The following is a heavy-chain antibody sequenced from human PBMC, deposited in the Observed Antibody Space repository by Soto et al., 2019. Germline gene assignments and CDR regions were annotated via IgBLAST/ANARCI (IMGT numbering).Heavy chain of an antibody. CDR1: GFTFSDYY. J-gene: IGHJ4*02. V-gene: IGHV3-11*01. Sequence: QVHLVESGGGLVKPGGSLRLSCAASGFTFSDYYMTWIRQAPGKGLEWVSYISSGGSSMYYADSVKGRFTISRDNAKNSLFLQMDSPRGEDPAMVYCASLAIRTNLRGAPDFWGQGTLVTVSS. CDR2: ISSGGSSM. CDR3: ASLAIRTNLRGAPDF. D-gene: IGHD2-8*01.